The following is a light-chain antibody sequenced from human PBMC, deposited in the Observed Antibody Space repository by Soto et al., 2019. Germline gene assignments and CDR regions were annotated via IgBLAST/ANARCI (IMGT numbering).Light chain of an antibody. CDR1: QSISSY. Sequence: DIQMTQSPSSLSASVGDRVTITGRASQSISSYLNWYQQKPGKAPKLLISAASSLQSGVPSRFSGSGSGTDFTLTISSLQPEDFATYYCQQSYSTPPWTFGQGTKVDIK. J-gene: IGKJ1*01. CDR3: QQSYSTPPWT. V-gene: IGKV1-39*01. CDR2: AAS.